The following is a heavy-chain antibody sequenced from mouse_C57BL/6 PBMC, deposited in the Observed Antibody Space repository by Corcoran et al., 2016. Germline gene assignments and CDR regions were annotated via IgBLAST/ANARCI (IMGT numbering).Heavy chain of an antibody. V-gene: IGHV1-26*01. CDR2: INPNNGGT. D-gene: IGHD1-1*01. CDR3: ARSYGSSYDWYFDG. J-gene: IGHJ1*03. Sequence: EVQLQQSGPELVKPGASVKISCKASGYTFTDYYMNWVKQSHGKSLEWIGDINPNNGGTSYNQKFKGKATLTVDKSSSTAYMELRSLTSEDSAVYYCARSYGSSYDWYFDGWGTGTTVTVSS. CDR1: GYTFTDYY.